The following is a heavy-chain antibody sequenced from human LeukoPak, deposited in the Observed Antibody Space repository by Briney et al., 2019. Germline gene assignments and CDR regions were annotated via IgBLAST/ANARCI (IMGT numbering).Heavy chain of an antibody. CDR1: GFTFSNYW. CDR2: INGDGSST. J-gene: IGHJ4*02. Sequence: PGGSLRLSCAASGFTFSNYWMHWVRQAPGKGLVWVSRINGDGSSTSYADSVKGRFTISRDNAKNTLYLQMNSLRAEDTAVYYYARGYSSSYRIDYWGQGTLVTVSS. D-gene: IGHD6-6*01. V-gene: IGHV3-74*01. CDR3: ARGYSSSYRIDY.